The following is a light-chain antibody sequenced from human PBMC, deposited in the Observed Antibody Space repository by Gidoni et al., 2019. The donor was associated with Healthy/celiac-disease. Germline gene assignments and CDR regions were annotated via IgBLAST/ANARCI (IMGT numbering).Light chain of an antibody. CDR2: GAS. CDR3: QQYGSSRT. V-gene: IGKV3-20*01. CDR1: QSVSSSY. Sequence: PGERATLSCRASQSVSSSYLAWYQQKPGQAPRLLIYGASSRATGIPDRFSGSGSGTDFTLTISRLEPEDFAVYYCQQYGSSRTFGQGTKVEIK. J-gene: IGKJ1*01.